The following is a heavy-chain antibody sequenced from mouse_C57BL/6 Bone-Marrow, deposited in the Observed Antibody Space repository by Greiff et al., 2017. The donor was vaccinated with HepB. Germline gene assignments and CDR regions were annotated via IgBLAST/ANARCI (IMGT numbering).Heavy chain of an antibody. D-gene: IGHD2-3*01. CDR1: GFNIKDDY. Sequence: EVKLMESGAELVRPGASVKLSCTASGFNIKDDYMHWVKQRPEQGLEWIGWIDPENGDTEYASKFQCKATITADTSSNTAYLQLSSLTSEDTAVYYCTSDGYYPAWFAYWGQGTLVTVAA. V-gene: IGHV14-4*01. CDR2: IDPENGDT. CDR3: TSDGYYPAWFAY. J-gene: IGHJ3*01.